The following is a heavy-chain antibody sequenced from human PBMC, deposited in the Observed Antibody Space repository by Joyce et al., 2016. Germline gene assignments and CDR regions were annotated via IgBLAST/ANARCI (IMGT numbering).Heavy chain of an antibody. CDR2: INPIFGTP. CDR3: AREGSYSGYYYFEY. Sequence: QVQLVQSGAEVKKPGHSVKVSCKASGGTINSDTINWVRQAPGQGLEWMGGINPIFGTPPYAQKFHGRVTITADISTGTAYMGLSGLSYEDTAVYYCAREGSYSGYYYFEYWGQGTLVTVSS. J-gene: IGHJ4*02. V-gene: IGHV1-69*06. D-gene: IGHD5-12*01. CDR1: GGTINSDT.